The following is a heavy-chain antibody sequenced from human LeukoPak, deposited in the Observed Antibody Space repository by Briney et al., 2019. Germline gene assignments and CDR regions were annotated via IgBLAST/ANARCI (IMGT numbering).Heavy chain of an antibody. CDR1: GYTFTSYG. D-gene: IGHD3-16*02. J-gene: IGHJ4*02. CDR3: VRVGYDYVWGSYRPNYFDY. V-gene: IGHV1-18*01. CDR2: ISAYNGNI. Sequence: ASVKVSCKASGYTFTSYGISWVRQAPGQGLEWMGWISAYNGNINYAQKLQGRVTMTTDTSTSTAYMELRSLRSDDTAVYYCVRVGYDYVWGSYRPNYFDYWGQGTLVTVSS.